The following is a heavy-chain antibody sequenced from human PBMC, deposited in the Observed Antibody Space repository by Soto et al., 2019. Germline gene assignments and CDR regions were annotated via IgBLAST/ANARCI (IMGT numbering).Heavy chain of an antibody. D-gene: IGHD2-15*01. J-gene: IGHJ4*02. CDR3: ARDLGDCSGGSCYTYFDY. CDR1: GFTFSSYS. V-gene: IGHV3-48*01. Sequence: GGSLRLSCAASGFTFSSYSMNWVRQAPGKGLEWVSYISSSSSTIYYADSVKGRFTISRDNAKNSLYLQMNSLRAEDTAVYYCARDLGDCSGGSCYTYFDYWGQGTLVTVSS. CDR2: ISSSSSTI.